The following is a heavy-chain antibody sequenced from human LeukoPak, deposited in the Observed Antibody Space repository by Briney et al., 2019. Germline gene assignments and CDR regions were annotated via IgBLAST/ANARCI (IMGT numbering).Heavy chain of an antibody. Sequence: SETLSLTCTVSGGSISSSSYFWGWIRQPPGKGLEWIGSICYSGSTYYNPSLKSRVTISADTPKNQFSLKLTSVTAADTAVYYCARRHLAEQRLGYWGQGTLVTVSS. V-gene: IGHV4-39*01. D-gene: IGHD6-25*01. CDR2: ICYSGST. J-gene: IGHJ4*02. CDR1: GGSISSSSYF. CDR3: ARRHLAEQRLGY.